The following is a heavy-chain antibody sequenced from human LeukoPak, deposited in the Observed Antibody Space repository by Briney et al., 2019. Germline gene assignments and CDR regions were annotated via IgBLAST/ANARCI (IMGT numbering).Heavy chain of an antibody. D-gene: IGHD3-22*01. CDR3: AREAYSSGYYFPHDS. CDR2: ISAFNGNT. J-gene: IGHJ4*02. Sequence: ASVKVSCKASGYTFSHYGISWVRQAPGQGLEWMGWISAFNGNTNYAQKLQGRVTMTTDTSTSTAYMELRSLGSDDTAVYYCAREAYSSGYYFPHDSRGQGTLVTVSS. CDR1: GYTFSHYG. V-gene: IGHV1-18*01.